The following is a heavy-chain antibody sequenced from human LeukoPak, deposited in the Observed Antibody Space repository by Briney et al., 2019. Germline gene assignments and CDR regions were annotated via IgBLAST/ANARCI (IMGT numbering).Heavy chain of an antibody. D-gene: IGHD3-22*01. V-gene: IGHV1-46*03. CDR1: GYTFTSYC. CDR2: INPSGGST. Sequence: ASVKVSCKASGYTFTSYCMHWVRQAPGQGLEWMGIINPSGGSTSYAQKFQGRVTMTRDTSTSTVYMELSCLRSEDTAVYYCAREGRYYDSSGYFSHDAFDIWGQGTMVTVSS. CDR3: AREGRYYDSSGYFSHDAFDI. J-gene: IGHJ3*02.